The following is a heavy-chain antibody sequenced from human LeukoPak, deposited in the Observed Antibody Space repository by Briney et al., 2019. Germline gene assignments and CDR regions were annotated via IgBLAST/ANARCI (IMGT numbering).Heavy chain of an antibody. CDR2: INHSGST. V-gene: IGHV4-34*01. Sequence: PSETLSLTCAVYGGSFSGYYWSWIRQPPGKGLEWIGEINHSGSTNYNPSLKSRVTISVDTSKNQFSLKLSSVTAADTAVYYCARTPAGYFDLWGRGTLVTVSS. J-gene: IGHJ2*01. CDR1: GGSFSGYY. CDR3: ARTPAGYFDL.